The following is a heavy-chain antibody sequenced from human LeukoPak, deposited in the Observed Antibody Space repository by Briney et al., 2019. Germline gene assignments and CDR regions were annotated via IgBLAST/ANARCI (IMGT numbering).Heavy chain of an antibody. Sequence: SETLSLTCAVSGGPISSGGYSWSWIRQPPGKGLEWIGYIYHSGSTYYNPSLKSRVTISVDRSKNQFSLKLSSVTAADTAVYYCARGHDIPINWFGPWGQGTLVTVSS. CDR3: ARGHDIPINWFGP. CDR1: GGPISSGGYS. J-gene: IGHJ5*02. CDR2: IYHSGST. V-gene: IGHV4-30-2*01.